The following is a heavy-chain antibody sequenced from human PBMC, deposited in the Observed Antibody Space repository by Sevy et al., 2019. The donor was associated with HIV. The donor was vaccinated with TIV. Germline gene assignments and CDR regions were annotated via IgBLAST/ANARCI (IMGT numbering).Heavy chain of an antibody. Sequence: GGSLRLSCAASGFTFSSYAMHWVRQAPGKGLEWVAVISYDGSNKYYADSVKGRLTISRDNSKNTLYLQLNSLRSEDTAVYYCSRARFGELLSDAAFDIWGQGTMVTVSS. CDR1: GFTFSSYA. CDR2: ISYDGSNK. V-gene: IGHV3-30-3*01. CDR3: SRARFGELLSDAAFDI. J-gene: IGHJ3*02. D-gene: IGHD3-10*01.